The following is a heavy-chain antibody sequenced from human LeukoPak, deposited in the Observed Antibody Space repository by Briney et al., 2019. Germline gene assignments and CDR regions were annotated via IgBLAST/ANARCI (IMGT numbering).Heavy chain of an antibody. V-gene: IGHV3-23*01. CDR1: GFNFANHA. Sequence: GGSLRLSCAASGFNFANHAMSWVRQTAGKGLEWVSAISGGGDITYYADSVKGRFTISRDNSKDTLFLQMHSLRPGDTAVYYCVREDTPATANYWGQGTLVTTSS. D-gene: IGHD2-21*02. CDR3: VREDTPATANY. J-gene: IGHJ4*02. CDR2: ISGGGDIT.